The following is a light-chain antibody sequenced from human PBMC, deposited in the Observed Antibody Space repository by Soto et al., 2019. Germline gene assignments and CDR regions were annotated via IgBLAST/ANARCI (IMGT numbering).Light chain of an antibody. CDR3: QHYNSYSEA. CDR2: GAS. CDR1: QSVSSD. V-gene: IGKV3-15*01. Sequence: EIAMTQSPATLSVSPVERATLSCRASQSVSSDLAWYHQKPGQAPRLLIYGASTRATGIPARFSGSGSGTEFTLTISSLQPDDFATYYCQHYNSYSEAFGQGTKVDIK. J-gene: IGKJ1*01.